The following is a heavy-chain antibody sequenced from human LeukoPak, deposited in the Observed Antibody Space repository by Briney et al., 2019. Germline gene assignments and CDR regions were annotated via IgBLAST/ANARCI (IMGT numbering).Heavy chain of an antibody. Sequence: PSETLSLTCAVYGGSFSGYYWSWIRQPPGKGLEWIGEINHSGSTNYNPSLKSRVTISVDTSKNQFSLKLSSVTAADTAVYYCARGRSELDYDFWSGLYYYYYMDVWGKGTTVTVSS. J-gene: IGHJ6*03. V-gene: IGHV4-34*01. D-gene: IGHD3-3*01. CDR3: ARGRSELDYDFWSGLYYYYYMDV. CDR2: INHSGST. CDR1: GGSFSGYY.